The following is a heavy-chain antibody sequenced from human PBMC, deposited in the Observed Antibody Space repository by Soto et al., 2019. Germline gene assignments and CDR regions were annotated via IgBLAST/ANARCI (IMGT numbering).Heavy chain of an antibody. D-gene: IGHD6-19*01. V-gene: IGHV3-33*01. Sequence: GGSLRLSCAASGFTFSSSVMHWVRQAPGKGLEWVATIWYDASNSYFPDTVKGRFSISRDNSKSTLSLLMKSLSAEDTAVYYCARRASSGWFYFDYWGQGALVTVSS. J-gene: IGHJ4*02. CDR2: IWYDASNS. CDR3: ARRASSGWFYFDY. CDR1: GFTFSSSV.